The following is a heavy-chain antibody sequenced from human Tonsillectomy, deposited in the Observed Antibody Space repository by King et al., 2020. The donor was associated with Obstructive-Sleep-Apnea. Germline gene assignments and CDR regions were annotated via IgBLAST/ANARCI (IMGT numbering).Heavy chain of an antibody. J-gene: IGHJ4*02. CDR3: ARDHDYGLDY. D-gene: IGHD4-17*01. V-gene: IGHV3-30-3*01. CDR2: ILYDGSNK. Sequence: VQLVESGGGVVQPGRSLRLSCAASGFTFSIYAMNWGRSAPGKGLEWGAVILYDGSNKYYADSVNGRFTISRDNSKNTLYLQMNSLRAEDTAVYYCARDHDYGLDYWGQGTLVTVSS. CDR1: GFTFSIYA.